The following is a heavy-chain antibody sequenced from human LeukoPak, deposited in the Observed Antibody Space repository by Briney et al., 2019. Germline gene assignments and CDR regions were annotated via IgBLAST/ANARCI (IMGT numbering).Heavy chain of an antibody. CDR1: GGSISSYY. CDR2: IYTSGST. D-gene: IGHD6-13*01. J-gene: IGHJ6*03. V-gene: IGHV4-4*07. CDR3: ASSLYSSSWYGYYYYYMDV. Sequence: SETLSLTCTVSGGSISSYYWSWIRQPAGKGLEWIGRIYTSGSTDYNPSLKSRVTMSVDTSKNQFSLKLSSVTAADTAVYYCASSLYSSSWYGYYYYYMDVWGKGTTVTVSS.